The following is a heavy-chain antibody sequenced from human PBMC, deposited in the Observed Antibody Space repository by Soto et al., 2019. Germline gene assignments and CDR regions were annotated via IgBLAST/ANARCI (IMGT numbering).Heavy chain of an antibody. Sequence: SETLSLTCTVSGGSISSYYWSWIRQPPGKGLEWIGYIYYSGSTNYNPSLKSRVTISVDTSKNQFSLKLSSVTAADTAVYYCASIIMVRGAIDAFDIWGQGTMVTVSS. J-gene: IGHJ3*02. V-gene: IGHV4-59*01. CDR1: GGSISSYY. CDR2: IYYSGST. D-gene: IGHD3-10*01. CDR3: ASIIMVRGAIDAFDI.